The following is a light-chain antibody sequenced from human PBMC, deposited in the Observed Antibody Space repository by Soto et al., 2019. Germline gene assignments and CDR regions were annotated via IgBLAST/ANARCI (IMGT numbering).Light chain of an antibody. Sequence: QCLLTQPASLSVSPGQSITISCAGTISDVGGYNYVSWYQQHPGKAPKLLLYEVSNRPSWVSDRFSGSKSANTASLTISGLQAEDEANYDCSSYTNTSTFEVFGPGTKVTVL. CDR1: ISDVGGYNY. CDR2: EVS. V-gene: IGLV2-14*01. J-gene: IGLJ1*01. CDR3: SSYTNTSTFEV.